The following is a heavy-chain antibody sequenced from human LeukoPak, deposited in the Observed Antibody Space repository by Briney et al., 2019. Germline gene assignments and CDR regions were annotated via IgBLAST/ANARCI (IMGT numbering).Heavy chain of an antibody. D-gene: IGHD6-19*01. CDR3: AKDTLYSSGWGPFDY. CDR2: ISWNSGSI. CDR1: GFTFDDYA. V-gene: IGHV3-9*01. J-gene: IGHJ4*02. Sequence: GGSLRLSCAASGFTFDDYAMHWVRQAPGKGLEWVSGISWNSGSIGYADSVKDRFTISRDNAKNSLYLQMNSLRAEDTALYYCAKDTLYSSGWGPFDYWGQGTLVTVSS.